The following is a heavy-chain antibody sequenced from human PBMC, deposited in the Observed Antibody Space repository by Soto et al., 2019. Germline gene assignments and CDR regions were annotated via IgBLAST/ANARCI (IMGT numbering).Heavy chain of an antibody. CDR1: GGTFANFA. V-gene: IGHV1-69*13. D-gene: IGHD2-8*01. Sequence: GASVKVSCKAFGGTFANFAINWVRQAPGQGLEWMGGIIPIFGTGHYAQKFQGRVTITADESTSTTYMELSSLRSEDTGIYYCTRDTNDYHSNWFDPWGQGTLVTVSS. J-gene: IGHJ5*01. CDR2: IIPIFGTG. CDR3: TRDTNDYHSNWFDP.